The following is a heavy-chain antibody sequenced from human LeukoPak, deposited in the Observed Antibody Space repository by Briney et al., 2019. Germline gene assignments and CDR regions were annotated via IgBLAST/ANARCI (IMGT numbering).Heavy chain of an antibody. CDR2: ISRSGTNT. V-gene: IGHV3-23*01. Sequence: GGSLRLSCAASGFTFSSHAMSWVRQAPGMGLEWVAAISRSGTNTYYVDSVKGRFTISRDSSKNTLHLQMNSLRAEDTAVYYCASSVVPAAMDYWGQGTLVTVSS. CDR3: ASSVVPAAMDY. CDR1: GFTFSSHA. J-gene: IGHJ4*02. D-gene: IGHD2-2*01.